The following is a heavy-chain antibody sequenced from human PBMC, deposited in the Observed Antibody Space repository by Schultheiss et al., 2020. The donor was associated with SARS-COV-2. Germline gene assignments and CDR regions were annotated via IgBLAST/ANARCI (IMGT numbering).Heavy chain of an antibody. D-gene: IGHD5-18*01. V-gene: IGHV5-51*01. CDR3: ARYTEAYSYGFVDY. J-gene: IGHJ4*02. CDR2: IYPGDSDT. Sequence: GGSLRLSCKGSGYSFTSYWIGWVRQMPGKGLEWMGIIYPGDSDTRYSPSFQGQVTISADKSISTAYLQWSSLKASDTAMYYCARYTEAYSYGFVDYWGQGTLVTVSS. CDR1: GYSFTSYW.